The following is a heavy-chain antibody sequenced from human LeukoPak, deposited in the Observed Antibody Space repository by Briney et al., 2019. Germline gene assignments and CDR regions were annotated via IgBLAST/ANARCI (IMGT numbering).Heavy chain of an antibody. Sequence: PGGALRLSCAAPGFTFSTYALSWVRQAPGKGLEWVSVISVSGGRTYYADSVKGRFTISRDNSKNTLYLQMNSLRAEDTAVYYCTSRAGPVDTTVPLTGFGYWGQGTLVTVSS. J-gene: IGHJ4*02. V-gene: IGHV3-23*01. CDR1: GFTFSTYA. CDR2: ISVSGGRT. CDR3: TSRAGPVDTTVPLTGFGY. D-gene: IGHD5-18*01.